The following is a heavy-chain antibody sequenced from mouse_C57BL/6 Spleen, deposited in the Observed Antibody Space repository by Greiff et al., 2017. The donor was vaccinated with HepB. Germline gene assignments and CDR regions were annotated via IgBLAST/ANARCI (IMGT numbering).Heavy chain of an antibody. Sequence: QVQLQQSGAELVRPGTSVKMSCQASGYTFTNYWIGWAKQRPGHGLEWIGDIYPGGGYTNYNEKFKGKATLTADKSSSTAYMQFSSLTSEDSAIYYCARWYGSSLAWFAYWGQGTLVTVSA. CDR2: IYPGGGYT. CDR1: GYTFTNYW. J-gene: IGHJ3*01. D-gene: IGHD1-1*01. V-gene: IGHV1-63*01. CDR3: ARWYGSSLAWFAY.